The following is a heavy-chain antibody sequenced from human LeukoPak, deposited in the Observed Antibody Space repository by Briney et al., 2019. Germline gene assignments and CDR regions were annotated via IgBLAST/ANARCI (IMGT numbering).Heavy chain of an antibody. Sequence: GGSLRLSCTASGFTFTNYAMSWVRQAPGKGLEWVGFIRSKAYGGTTEYAASVKGRFTISRDDSKSIAYLQMNSLKTEDTAVYYCTRWYFDYWGQGTLVTVSS. V-gene: IGHV3-49*04. CDR2: IRSKAYGGTT. D-gene: IGHD1-14*01. CDR3: TRWYFDY. J-gene: IGHJ4*02. CDR1: GFTFTNYA.